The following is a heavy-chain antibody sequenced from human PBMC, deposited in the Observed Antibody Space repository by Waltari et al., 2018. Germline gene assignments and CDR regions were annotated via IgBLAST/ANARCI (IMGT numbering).Heavy chain of an antibody. Sequence: EVQLVESGGGLVQPGGSLRLSCAASGFTFSSYAMSWVRQAPGKGLGGVLDISGSGGSTYYADSGKGRFTISRDNSKNTRYLQMNSLRAEDTAVYYCAKTSGGDYYYYYYMDVWGKGTTVTVSS. V-gene: IGHV3-23*04. CDR3: AKTSGGDYYYYYYMDV. D-gene: IGHD3-10*01. J-gene: IGHJ6*03. CDR1: GFTFSSYA. CDR2: ISGSGGST.